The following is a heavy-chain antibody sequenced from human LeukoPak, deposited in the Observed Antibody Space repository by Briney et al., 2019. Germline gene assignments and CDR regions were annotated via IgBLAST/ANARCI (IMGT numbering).Heavy chain of an antibody. CDR3: ARAPMVRGVIALGGSHYYYYYGMDV. Sequence: GASVKVSCKASGYTFTSYDINWVRQATGQGLEWMGWMNPISGNTGYAQKFQGRVTMTRNTSISTAYMELSSLRSEDTAVYYCARAPMVRGVIALGGSHYYYYYGMDVWGQGTTVTVSS. CDR1: GYTFTSYD. V-gene: IGHV1-8*02. D-gene: IGHD3-10*01. CDR2: MNPISGNT. J-gene: IGHJ6*02.